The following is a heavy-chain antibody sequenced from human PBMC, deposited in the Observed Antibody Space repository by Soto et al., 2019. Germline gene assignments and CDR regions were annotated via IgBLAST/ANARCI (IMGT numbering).Heavy chain of an antibody. D-gene: IGHD6-19*01. CDR1: GGSISSYY. Sequence: QVQLQESGPGLVKPSETLSLTCTVSGGSISSYYWSWIRQPPGKGLEWIGYIYYSGSTNYNPSLKSRVTISVDTSKIQFSLKLSSVTAADTAVYYCARGDTISGWHLCDYWGQGTLVTVSS. CDR2: IYYSGST. V-gene: IGHV4-59*01. J-gene: IGHJ4*02. CDR3: ARGDTISGWHLCDY.